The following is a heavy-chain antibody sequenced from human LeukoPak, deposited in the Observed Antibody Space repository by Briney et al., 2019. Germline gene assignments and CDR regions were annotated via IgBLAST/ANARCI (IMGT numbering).Heavy chain of an antibody. D-gene: IGHD1-26*01. CDR2: ISYDGSNK. CDR1: GFTFSSYA. Sequence: PGRSLRLSCAASGFTFSSYAMHWVRQAPGKGLEWVAVISYDGSNKHYADSVKGRFTISRDNSKNTLYLQMNSLRAEDTAVYYCAREGRVIVGATGYFDYWGQGTLVTVSS. CDR3: AREGRVIVGATGYFDY. J-gene: IGHJ4*02. V-gene: IGHV3-30*04.